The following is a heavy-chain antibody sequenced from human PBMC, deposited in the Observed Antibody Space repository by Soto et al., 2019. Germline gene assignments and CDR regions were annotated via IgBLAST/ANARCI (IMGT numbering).Heavy chain of an antibody. Sequence: QVQLVQAGAEVKKPGASVKVSCKVSGYTLTELSMHWVRQAPGKGLEWMGGFDPEDGETIYAQKFQGRVTMTEDTSTDPDYMELSSLRSEDTAVYYCAKGRSGYYPYAFDIWGQGTMVTVSS. D-gene: IGHD3-22*01. J-gene: IGHJ3*02. CDR3: AKGRSGYYPYAFDI. CDR1: GYTLTELS. CDR2: FDPEDGET. V-gene: IGHV1-24*01.